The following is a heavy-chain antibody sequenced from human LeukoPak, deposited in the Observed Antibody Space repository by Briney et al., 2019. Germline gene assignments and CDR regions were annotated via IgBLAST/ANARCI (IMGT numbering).Heavy chain of an antibody. CDR2: IGGTGTST. CDR1: GFPFSSSV. D-gene: IGHD3-3*01. Sequence: GGSLRLSCAASGFPFSSSVINWVRQAPGKGLEWVSGIGGTGTSTYYADSVKGRFTISRDSSKNTLYLQMNSLRAEDTAVYYCAKGKFLEWLSGIDYWGQGTLVTVSS. J-gene: IGHJ4*02. CDR3: AKGKFLEWLSGIDY. V-gene: IGHV3-23*01.